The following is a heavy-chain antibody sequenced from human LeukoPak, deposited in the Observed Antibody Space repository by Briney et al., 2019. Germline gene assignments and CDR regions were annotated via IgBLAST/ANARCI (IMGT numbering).Heavy chain of an antibody. J-gene: IGHJ4*02. CDR1: GFTFSSYS. Sequence: TGGSLRLSCAASGFTFSSYSMNGVRQAPGKGLEWVSSISSSSSYIYYADSVKGRFTISRDNAKNSLYLQMNSLRAEDTAVYYCARSSRELGGYAPWELMPPFDYWGQGTLVTVSS. D-gene: IGHD1-7*01. CDR2: ISSSSSYI. CDR3: ARSSRELGGYAPWELMPPFDY. V-gene: IGHV3-21*01.